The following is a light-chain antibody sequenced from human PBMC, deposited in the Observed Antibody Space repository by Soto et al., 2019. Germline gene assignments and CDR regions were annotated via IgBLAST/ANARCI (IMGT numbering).Light chain of an antibody. CDR3: QQYYDTPST. V-gene: IGKV4-1*01. CDR2: WAS. CDR1: QSVLYSSNNNNY. Sequence: DIVMTQSPDSLAVSLGERATINCKSSQSVLYSSNNNNYIACYQQKPGQPPKLIIYWASTRESGVPDRFSGSGSGTDFTLTISSLQAEDVAIYYCQQYYDTPSTFGQGTKVDNK. J-gene: IGKJ1*01.